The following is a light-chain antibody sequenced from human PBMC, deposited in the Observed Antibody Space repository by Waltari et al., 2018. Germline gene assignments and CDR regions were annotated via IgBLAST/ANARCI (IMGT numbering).Light chain of an antibody. Sequence: DNHMTQSPSSLSAAVGDRVTITCRASQGIGKSLAWYQQIPGTVPQVLIYAASTLQSGVPDRFSASGSGTDFTLTISSLQPEDVATYYCQKYDSAPATFGGGTKVEIK. V-gene: IGKV1-27*01. CDR1: QGIGKS. CDR2: AAS. CDR3: QKYDSAPAT. J-gene: IGKJ4*01.